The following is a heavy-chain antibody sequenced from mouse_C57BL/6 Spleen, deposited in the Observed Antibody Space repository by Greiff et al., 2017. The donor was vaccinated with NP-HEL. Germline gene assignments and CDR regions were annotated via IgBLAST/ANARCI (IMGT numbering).Heavy chain of an antibody. J-gene: IGHJ4*01. CDR1: GYTFTSYW. CDR3: ARGEELVYAMDY. CDR2: IYPGSGST. D-gene: IGHD4-1*01. Sequence: QVQLQQPGAELVKPGASVKMSCKASGYTFTSYWITWVKQRPGQGLEWIGDIYPGSGSTSYNEKFKSKATLTVDTSSSTAYMQLSSRTSEDSAVYYCARGEELVYAMDYWGQGTSVTVSS. V-gene: IGHV1-55*01.